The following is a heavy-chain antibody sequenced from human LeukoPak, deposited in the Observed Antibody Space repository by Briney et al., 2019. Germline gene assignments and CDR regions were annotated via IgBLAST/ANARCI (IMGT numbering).Heavy chain of an antibody. CDR2: IDSDGTNR. V-gene: IGHV3-74*01. Sequence: PGGSLRLSCAASGFTFSRYWMHWVRQAPGKGLVWVSRIDSDGTNRDYADSVKGRFTISRDNAKNTVYLQMNSLRDEDTAVYYCEGRAIGLQKYWGKGSLVTVSS. CDR3: EGRAIGLQKY. CDR1: GFTFSRYW. J-gene: IGHJ4*02. D-gene: IGHD2-15*01.